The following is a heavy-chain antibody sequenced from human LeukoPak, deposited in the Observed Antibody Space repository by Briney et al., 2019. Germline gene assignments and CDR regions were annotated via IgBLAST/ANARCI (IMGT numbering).Heavy chain of an antibody. CDR2: INPNSGGT. J-gene: IGHJ4*02. CDR1: GYTFTGYY. D-gene: IGHD3-22*01. Sequence: ASVKVSCKASGYTFTGYYMHWVRQAPGQGLEWMGWINPNSGGTNYAQKFQGRVTMTRDTSISTAYMELSRLRSEDTAVYYCARGPFYYDSSGYYLDDYWGQGTLVTVSS. CDR3: ARGPFYYDSSGYYLDDY. V-gene: IGHV1-2*02.